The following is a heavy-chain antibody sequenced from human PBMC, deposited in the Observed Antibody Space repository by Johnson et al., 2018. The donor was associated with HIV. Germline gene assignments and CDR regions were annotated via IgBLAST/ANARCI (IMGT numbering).Heavy chain of an antibody. Sequence: MQLVESGGGVVQPGRSLRLSCAASGFTFSSYGMHWVRQAPGKGLEWVAVISYDGSNKYYADSVKGRFTISRDNSKNTLYLQMNSLRAEDTAVYYCAKCGDADAFDIWGQGTMVTVSS. D-gene: IGHD3-10*01. CDR2: ISYDGSNK. V-gene: IGHV3-30*18. CDR3: AKCGDADAFDI. J-gene: IGHJ3*02. CDR1: GFTFSSYG.